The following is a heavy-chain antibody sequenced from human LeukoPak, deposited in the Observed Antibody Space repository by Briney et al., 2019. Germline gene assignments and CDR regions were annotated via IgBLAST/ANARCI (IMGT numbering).Heavy chain of an antibody. J-gene: IGHJ6*02. D-gene: IGHD6-6*01. Sequence: ASVKVSCKASGYTFTSYGISWVRQAPGQGLEWMGGIIPIFGTANYAQKFQGRVTITADESTSTAYMELSSLRSEDTAVYYCARGGSRQLVHYYGMDVWGQGTTVTVSS. CDR3: ARGGSRQLVHYYGMDV. CDR1: GYTFTSYG. V-gene: IGHV1-69*13. CDR2: IIPIFGTA.